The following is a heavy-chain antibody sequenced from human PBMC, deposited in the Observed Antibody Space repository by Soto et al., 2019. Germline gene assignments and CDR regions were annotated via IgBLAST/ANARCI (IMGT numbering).Heavy chain of an antibody. D-gene: IGHD4-17*01. CDR2: IYYSGST. V-gene: IGHV4-59*01. CDR3: ARDKDGDYDY. J-gene: IGHJ4*02. Sequence: SETLSLTCTVSGGSISSYYWSWIRQPPGKGLEWIGYIYYSGSTNYNPSLKSRVTISVDTSKNQFSLKLSSVTAADTAVYYCARDKDGDYDYWGQGTLVTVSS. CDR1: GGSISSYY.